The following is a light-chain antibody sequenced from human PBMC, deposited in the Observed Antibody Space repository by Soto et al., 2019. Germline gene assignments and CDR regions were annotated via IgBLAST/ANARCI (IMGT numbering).Light chain of an antibody. Sequence: QSALTQPASVSGSPGQSITISCTGTSSDVGGYNYVSWYQHHPGKAPKLMIYAVSNRPSGVSNRFSGSKSGNTASLTISGLQAEDEADYYYSSYTSSSTVLFGGGTQLTVL. J-gene: IGLJ2*01. CDR1: SSDVGGYNY. CDR3: SSYTSSSTVL. V-gene: IGLV2-14*01. CDR2: AVS.